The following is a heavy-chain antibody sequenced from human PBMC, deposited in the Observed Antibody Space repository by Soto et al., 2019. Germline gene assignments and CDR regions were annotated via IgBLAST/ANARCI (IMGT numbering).Heavy chain of an antibody. D-gene: IGHD3-10*01. J-gene: IGHJ3*02. Sequence: PGGSLRLSCAASGFTVSSNYMSWVRQAPGKGLEWVSVIYSGGSTYYADSVKGRFTISRDNSENTLYLQMNSLRAEDTAVYYCALELLDAFDIWGQGTMVTVSS. CDR1: GFTVSSNY. CDR2: IYSGGST. V-gene: IGHV3-66*01. CDR3: ALELLDAFDI.